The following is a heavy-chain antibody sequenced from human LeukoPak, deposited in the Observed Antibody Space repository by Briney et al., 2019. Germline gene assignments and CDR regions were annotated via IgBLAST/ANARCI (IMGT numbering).Heavy chain of an antibody. D-gene: IGHD6-13*01. CDR2: INPSGGST. V-gene: IGHV1-46*01. Sequence: ASVKVSCKASGYTFTSYYMHWVRQAPGQGLEWMGIINPSGGSTSYAQKFQGRVTMTRDMSTSTVYMELSSLRSEDTAVYYCARTDTGYSSSGAVDYWGQETLVTVSS. CDR1: GYTFTSYY. CDR3: ARTDTGYSSSGAVDY. J-gene: IGHJ4*02.